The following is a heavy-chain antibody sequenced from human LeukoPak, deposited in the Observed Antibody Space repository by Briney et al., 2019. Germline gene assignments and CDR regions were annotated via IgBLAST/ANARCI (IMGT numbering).Heavy chain of an antibody. Sequence: KSSETLSLTCTVYGGSISSYYWSWIRQPPGKGVEWIGYVYYSGSTSYNPSLKSRVTISVDTSKNQFSLKLRSVTAADTAVYYCARDGYGSGSYYNGYYSYYMDVWGKGTTVTVS. D-gene: IGHD3-10*01. V-gene: IGHV4-59*01. CDR1: GGSISSYY. CDR3: ARDGYGSGSYYNGYYSYYMDV. J-gene: IGHJ6*03. CDR2: VYYSGST.